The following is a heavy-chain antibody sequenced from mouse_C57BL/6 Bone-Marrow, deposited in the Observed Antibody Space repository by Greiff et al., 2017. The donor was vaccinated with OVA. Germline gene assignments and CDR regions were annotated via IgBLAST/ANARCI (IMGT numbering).Heavy chain of an antibody. D-gene: IGHD1-1*01. CDR3: TTYDYGSSYWYFDV. J-gene: IGHJ1*03. CDR1: GFNIKDYY. CDR2: IDPEDGDT. V-gene: IGHV14-1*01. Sequence: EVQLQQSGAELVRPGASVKLSCTASGFNIKDYYMHWVKQRPEQGLEWIGRIDPEDGDTEYAPKFQGKATMTADTSSNTAYLQLSSLTSEDTAVYYCTTYDYGSSYWYFDVWAQGPRSPSPQ.